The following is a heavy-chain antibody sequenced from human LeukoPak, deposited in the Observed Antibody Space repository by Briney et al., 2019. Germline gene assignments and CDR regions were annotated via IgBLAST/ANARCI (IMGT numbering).Heavy chain of an antibody. D-gene: IGHD3-22*01. V-gene: IGHV1-2*02. CDR1: GYTFTGYY. CDR2: INPHSGDT. J-gene: IGHJ4*02. Sequence: ASVKVSCKASGYTFTGYYMHWVRQAPGQGREWMGWINPHSGDTIYAQKFQGRVTMTRDTSISTAYMELSRLRSDDTAVFYRARVWLSPYFFDYWGQGTLVTVSS. CDR3: ARVWLSPYFFDY.